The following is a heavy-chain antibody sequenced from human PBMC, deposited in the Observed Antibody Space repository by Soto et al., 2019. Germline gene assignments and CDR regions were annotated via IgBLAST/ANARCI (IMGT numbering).Heavy chain of an antibody. CDR2: ISGSAGST. Sequence: EVQLLESGGGLVQPGGSLRLSCAASGFTFSSYAMSWVRQAPGKGLDWVSAISGSAGSTYYADSVKGRFTISRDNYKNTLYLQMNSLRAEDTAVYYCASAAREYYYYGMDVWGQGTTVTVSS. V-gene: IGHV3-23*01. J-gene: IGHJ6*02. CDR1: GFTFSSYA. CDR3: ASAAREYYYYGMDV.